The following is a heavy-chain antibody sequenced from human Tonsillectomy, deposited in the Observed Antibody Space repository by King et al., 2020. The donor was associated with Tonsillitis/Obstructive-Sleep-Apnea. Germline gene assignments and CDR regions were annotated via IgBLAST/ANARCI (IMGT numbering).Heavy chain of an antibody. CDR2: ISFDGSNK. CDR1: GFTFSRYA. V-gene: IGHV3-30*18. Sequence: QVQLVESGGVVVQPGRSLRLSCAASGFTFSRYAMHWVRQAPGKGLEWVAVISFDGSNKYYADSVKGRFTISRDNSKNTQYLQMNSLRGEDTAVYYCAKELEEGGQGLTTDWFDPWGQGTLVTVSS. D-gene: IGHD4-11*01. CDR3: AKELEEGGQGLTTDWFDP. J-gene: IGHJ5*02.